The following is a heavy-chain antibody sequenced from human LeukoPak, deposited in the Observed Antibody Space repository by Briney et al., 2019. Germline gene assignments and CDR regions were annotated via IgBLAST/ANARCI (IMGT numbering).Heavy chain of an antibody. CDR1: GFTFSSYA. J-gene: IGHJ6*02. Sequence: GGSLRLSCAASGFTFSSYAMYWVRQAPGKGLEWVAVISYDGSNKYYADSVKGRFTISRDNSKNTLYLQMNSLRAEDTAVYYCARDDRIVGATTWVPLYYYYGMDVWGQGTTVTVSS. D-gene: IGHD1-26*01. CDR2: ISYDGSNK. V-gene: IGHV3-30-3*01. CDR3: ARDDRIVGATTWVPLYYYYGMDV.